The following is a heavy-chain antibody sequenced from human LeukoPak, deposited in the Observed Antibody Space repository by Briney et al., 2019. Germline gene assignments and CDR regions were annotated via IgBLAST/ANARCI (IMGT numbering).Heavy chain of an antibody. J-gene: IGHJ4*02. V-gene: IGHV3-23*01. CDR2: ISGSGATT. CDR3: AESRVATIMPLDY. CDR1: GFTFSSFA. Sequence: PGGSLRLSCAASGFTFSSFAMSWVRQAPGKGLEWVSAISGSGATTYYADSVKGRFTISRDNSRNTLYLQMNSLRAEDTAVYYCAESRVATIMPLDYWGQGTLVTVSS. D-gene: IGHD5-12*01.